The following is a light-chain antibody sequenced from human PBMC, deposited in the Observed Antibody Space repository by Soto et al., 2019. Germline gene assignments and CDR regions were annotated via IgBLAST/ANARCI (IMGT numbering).Light chain of an antibody. CDR3: SSYTSSGTLVV. J-gene: IGLJ1*01. V-gene: IGLV2-14*01. Sequence: QSVLTQPASVSGSPGQSITISCTGTSSEVGGYNYVSWYQQHPGKAPKLMIYDVSNRPSGVSNRFSGSKSGNTASLTISGLQAEDEADYYCSSYTSSGTLVVFGTGTKVTVL. CDR1: SSEVGGYNY. CDR2: DVS.